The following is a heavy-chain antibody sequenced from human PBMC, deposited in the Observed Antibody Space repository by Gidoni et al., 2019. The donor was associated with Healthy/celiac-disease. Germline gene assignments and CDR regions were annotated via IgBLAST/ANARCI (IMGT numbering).Heavy chain of an antibody. V-gene: IGHV3-21*01. CDR3: AREDLDGDYPLS. CDR1: GFTFSSYS. J-gene: IGHJ4*02. Sequence: EVQLVESGGGLVKPGGSLRLSCAASGFTFSSYSMNWVRQAPGKGLEWVSSISSSSSYIYYADSVKGRFTISRDNAKNSLYLQMNSLRAEDTAVYYCAREDLDGDYPLSWGQGTLVTVSS. CDR2: ISSSSSYI. D-gene: IGHD4-17*01.